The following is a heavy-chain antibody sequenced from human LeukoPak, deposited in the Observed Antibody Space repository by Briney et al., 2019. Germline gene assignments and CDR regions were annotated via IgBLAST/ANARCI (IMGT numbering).Heavy chain of an antibody. CDR3: ARGGSGGYVGGYFDY. D-gene: IGHD5-12*01. CDR2: IYSGGNT. V-gene: IGHV3-66*01. J-gene: IGHJ4*02. Sequence: GGSLRLSCAASGFTVSSNYMSWVRQAPGKGLEWVSVIYSGGNTYYADSVKGRFTISRDNSKNTLYLQMNSLRAEDTAVYYCARGGSGGYVGGYFDYWGQGTLVTVSS. CDR1: GFTVSSNY.